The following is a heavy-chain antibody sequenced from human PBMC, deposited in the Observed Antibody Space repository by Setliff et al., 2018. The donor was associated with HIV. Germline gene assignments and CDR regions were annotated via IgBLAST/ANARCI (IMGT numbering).Heavy chain of an antibody. CDR2: ILYSGNT. CDR1: GVSMRTHY. CDR3: ATEGRQKLALFDH. D-gene: IGHD6-6*01. J-gene: IGHJ4*02. V-gene: IGHV4-59*11. Sequence: SETLSLTCNVSGVSMRTHYWSWVRLPPGKRLEWIGYILYSGNTNYNPSFKNRVTSSLDESKNQFSRNLKSVTTADTAVYYCATEGRQKLALFDHWGLGTRVTSPQ.